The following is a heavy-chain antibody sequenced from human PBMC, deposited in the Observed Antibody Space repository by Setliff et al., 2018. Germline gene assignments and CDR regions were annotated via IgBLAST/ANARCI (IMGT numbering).Heavy chain of an antibody. Sequence: LSLSCSASGFTFSVYTMAWVRQAPGKGLEWIAGVIQVGNGYYADSMKGRSVISRDNSRNSCFLQLNNLRPEDTATYYCVKDRVNDGVWDFDSWGQGIVVTVSS. J-gene: IGHJ4*02. V-gene: IGHV3-23*01. CDR3: VKDRVNDGVWDFDS. CDR2: VIQVGNG. CDR1: GFTFSVYT. D-gene: IGHD4-17*01.